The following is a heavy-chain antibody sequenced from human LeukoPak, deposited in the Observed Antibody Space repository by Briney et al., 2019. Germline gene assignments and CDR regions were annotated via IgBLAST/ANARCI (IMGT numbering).Heavy chain of an antibody. CDR2: ISGSGGST. D-gene: IGHD5-18*01. Sequence: GGSLRLSCAASGFTFSSDAMSWVRQAPGKGLEWVSAISGSGGSTYYADSVKGRFTISRDNSKNTLYLQMNSLRAEDTAVYYCAKARYGPYYYGMDVWGKGTTVTVSS. J-gene: IGHJ6*04. CDR1: GFTFSSDA. V-gene: IGHV3-23*01. CDR3: AKARYGPYYYGMDV.